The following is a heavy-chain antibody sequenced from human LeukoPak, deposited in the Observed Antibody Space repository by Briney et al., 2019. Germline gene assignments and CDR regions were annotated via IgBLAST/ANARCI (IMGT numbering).Heavy chain of an antibody. CDR1: GTSLSGNY. D-gene: IGHD3-10*01. V-gene: IGHV4-34*01. CDR2: VNQNGIT. J-gene: IGHJ6*03. CDR3: ARGLLTLFRGVSGEVNYYYYMDV. Sequence: SETLSLTCAVSGTSLSGNYWTWIRQSPEKRLEWIGEVNQNGITTYNPSLQNRLTISLDRSKNQFSLRLTSVTAADKAVYYCARGLLTLFRGVSGEVNYYYYMDVWAMGPRPPSP.